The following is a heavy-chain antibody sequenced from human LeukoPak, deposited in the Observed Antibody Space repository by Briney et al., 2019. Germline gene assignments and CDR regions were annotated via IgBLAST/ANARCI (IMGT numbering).Heavy chain of an antibody. CDR1: GYTFTSYG. V-gene: IGHV1-18*01. CDR3: ARDLLRPYYFDY. D-gene: IGHD1-26*01. Sequence: ASVKVSCKASGYTFTSYGISWVRQAPGQGLEWMGWISAYNGNTNYAQKLQGRVTMTTDTSTSTAYMELRSLRSDGTAVYYCARDLLRPYYFDYWGQGTLVTVSS. CDR2: ISAYNGNT. J-gene: IGHJ4*02.